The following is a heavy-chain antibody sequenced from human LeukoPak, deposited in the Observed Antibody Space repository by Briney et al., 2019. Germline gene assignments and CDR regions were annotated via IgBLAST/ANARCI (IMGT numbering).Heavy chain of an antibody. CDR2: LFHGETT. V-gene: IGHV4-38-2*01. D-gene: IGHD6-13*01. J-gene: IGHJ4*02. CDR1: GYSISSAYY. CDR3: ARVASSWYWDDY. Sequence: PSETLSLTCAVSGYSISSAYYWGWIRQPPGKGLEWIGSLFHGETTYYNPSLESRLTISVDPSKNQFSLKLSSVTAADTAVHYCARVASSWYWDDYWGQGTLVTVSS.